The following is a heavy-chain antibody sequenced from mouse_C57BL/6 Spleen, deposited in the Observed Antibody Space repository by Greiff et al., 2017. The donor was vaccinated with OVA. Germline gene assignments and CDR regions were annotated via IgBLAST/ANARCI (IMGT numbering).Heavy chain of an antibody. CDR1: GYTFTSYW. V-gene: IGHV1-64*01. Sequence: VQLQQSGAELVKPGASVKLSCKASGYTFTSYWMHWVKQRPGQGLEWIGMIHPNSGSTNYNEKFKSKATLTVDKSSSTAYMQLSSLTSEDSAVYYCARSVVATDAMDYWGQGTSVTVSS. D-gene: IGHD1-1*01. J-gene: IGHJ4*01. CDR2: IHPNSGST. CDR3: ARSVVATDAMDY.